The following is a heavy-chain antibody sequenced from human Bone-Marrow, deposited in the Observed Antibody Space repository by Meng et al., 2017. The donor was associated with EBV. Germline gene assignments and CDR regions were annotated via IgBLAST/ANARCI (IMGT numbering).Heavy chain of an antibody. CDR1: GYTFNICY. D-gene: IGHD3-16*01. CDR3: ARDWGYPDY. Sequence: QVELVQCGAEVKKPVVAAKVSFKASGYTFNICYMHWVRQAPGQGLEWMGIINPSGGSTCYEQKFQGRVTMTRDTSTSTVYMELSSLRSEDTAVYYCARDWGYPDYWGQGTLVTVSS. V-gene: IGHV1-46*02. J-gene: IGHJ4*02. CDR2: INPSGGST.